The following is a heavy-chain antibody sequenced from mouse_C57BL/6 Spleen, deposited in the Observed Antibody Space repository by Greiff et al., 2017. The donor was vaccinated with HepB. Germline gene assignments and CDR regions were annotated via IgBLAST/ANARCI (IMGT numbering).Heavy chain of an antibody. CDR3: GREAGGAWCAD. D-gene: IGHD6-1*01. J-gene: IGHJ3*01. CDR2: ISSGSSTI. Sequence: EVQGVESGGGLVKPGGSPKLSCAASGFTFSDYGMHWVRQAPEKGLEWFAYISSGSSTIYYADTVKGRFTISSDNAKNTLFLQMTSLRSEDTAMYYGGREAGGAWCADWGQGTLVTVSA. V-gene: IGHV5-17*01. CDR1: GFTFSDYG.